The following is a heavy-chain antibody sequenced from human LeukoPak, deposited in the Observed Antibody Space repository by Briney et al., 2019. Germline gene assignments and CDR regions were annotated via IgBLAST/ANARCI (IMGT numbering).Heavy chain of an antibody. CDR1: GYTFTNYW. Sequence: GESLKISCKGSGYTFTNYWIGWVRQMPGKGLEWMGIIYPGDSDTRYSPSFQGQVTISADKSISTAYLQWSSLKASDTAMYYCARPKVGAYDAFDIWGQGTMVTVSS. CDR2: IYPGDSDT. V-gene: IGHV5-51*01. CDR3: ARPKVGAYDAFDI. D-gene: IGHD1-26*01. J-gene: IGHJ3*02.